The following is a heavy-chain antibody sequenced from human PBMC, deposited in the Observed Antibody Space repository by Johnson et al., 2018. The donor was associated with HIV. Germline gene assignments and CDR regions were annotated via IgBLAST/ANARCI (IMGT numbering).Heavy chain of an antibody. Sequence: QVQLVESGGGVVQPGRSLRLTCAASGFTFSSYGMHWVRQAPGKGLEWVAFIRYDGSNKYYADSVQGRFTISRDNSKNTLYLQMNSLRAEDTAVYYCARPGGDYSAFDIWGQGTMVTVSS. J-gene: IGHJ3*02. CDR3: ARPGGDYSAFDI. CDR2: IRYDGSNK. CDR1: GFTFSSYG. V-gene: IGHV3-30*02. D-gene: IGHD4-17*01.